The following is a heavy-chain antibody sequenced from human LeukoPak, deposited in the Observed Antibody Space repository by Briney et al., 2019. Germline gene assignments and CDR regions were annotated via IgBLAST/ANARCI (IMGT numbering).Heavy chain of an antibody. V-gene: IGHV3-7*01. D-gene: IGHD6-13*01. CDR1: GFTFSSYW. J-gene: IGHJ6*03. CDR3: ARVQLWRGSSWYDYYYYYMDV. CDR2: IKQDGSEK. Sequence: GGSLRLSCAASGFTFSSYWMSWVRQAPGKGLEWVANIKQDGSEKYYVDSVKGRFTISRDNAKNSLYLQMNSLRAEDTAVYYCARVQLWRGSSWYDYYYYYMDVWGKGTTVTVSS.